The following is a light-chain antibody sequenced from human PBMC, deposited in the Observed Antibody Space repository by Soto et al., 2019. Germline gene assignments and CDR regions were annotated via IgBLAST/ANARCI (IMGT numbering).Light chain of an antibody. CDR1: SSDLGGYNY. Sequence: QSALTQPASVSGSPGQSITISCTGPSSDLGGYNYVSWYQQHPGKAPKLMIYKVSNRPSGVSNRFSGSKSGNTASLTISGLQAEDEADYYCSSYTSSSIAYVFGTGTKVTVL. CDR2: KVS. J-gene: IGLJ1*01. CDR3: SSYTSSSIAYV. V-gene: IGLV2-14*01.